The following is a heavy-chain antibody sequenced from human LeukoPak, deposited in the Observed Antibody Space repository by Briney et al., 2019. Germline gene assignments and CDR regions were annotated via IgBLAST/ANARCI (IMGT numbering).Heavy chain of an antibody. V-gene: IGHV4-39*01. CDR1: GGSISSSSYY. J-gene: IGHJ4*02. CDR2: IYYSGST. CDR3: ARQDYDSGGYYSLNYFDY. Sequence: SETLSLTCTVSGGSISSSSYYWGWIRQPPGKGLEWIGNIYYSGSTYYNPSLKSRVTISVDTSKNQFSLKLSSVTAADTAVYYCARQDYDSGGYYSLNYFDYWGQGTLVTVSS. D-gene: IGHD3-22*01.